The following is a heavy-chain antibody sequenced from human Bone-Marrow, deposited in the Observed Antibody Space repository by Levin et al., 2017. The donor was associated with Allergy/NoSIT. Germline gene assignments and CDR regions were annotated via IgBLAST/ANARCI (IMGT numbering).Heavy chain of an antibody. Sequence: GASVKVSCKASGGTFSSDAISWVRQAPGQGLECMGTIIPIFGAAHYAQKLQGRVSITADKSTNTAYMDLSSLRSEDTAVYYCARGWSRGGFNIWGQGTMVTVS. J-gene: IGHJ3*02. D-gene: IGHD3-10*01. V-gene: IGHV1-69*06. CDR1: GGTFSSDA. CDR3: ARGWSRGGFNI. CDR2: IIPIFGAA.